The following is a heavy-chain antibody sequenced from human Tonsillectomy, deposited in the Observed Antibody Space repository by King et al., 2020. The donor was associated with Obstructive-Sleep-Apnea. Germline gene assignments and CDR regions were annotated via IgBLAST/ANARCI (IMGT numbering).Heavy chain of an antibody. CDR2: IGTAGDT. J-gene: IGHJ6*02. CDR1: VFTFSSYD. V-gene: IGHV3-13*01. D-gene: IGHD6-13*01. CDR3: AREAHSSSWSRNYYYYYGMDV. Sequence: GQLVQSGGGLVQPGGSLRLSCAASVFTFSSYDMHWVRQATGKGLEWFSAIGTAGDTYYPGSVKGRFTISRENAKKSLYLQMNSLSAGDTAVYYCAREAHSSSWSRNYYYYYGMDVWGQGTTVTVPS.